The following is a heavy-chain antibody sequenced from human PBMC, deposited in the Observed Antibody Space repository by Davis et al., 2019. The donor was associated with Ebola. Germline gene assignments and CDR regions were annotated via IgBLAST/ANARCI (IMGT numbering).Heavy chain of an antibody. Sequence: AASVTVSCKASGYTFTSYGFSWVRQAPGQGLEWMGWISAYNGNTNHAQKLQGRVTMTTDTSTSTAYMELRSLRSDDTAVSYCARDTILEWLLISDYYGMGVWGKGTTVTVSS. CDR1: GYTFTSYG. D-gene: IGHD3-3*01. CDR3: ARDTILEWLLISDYYGMGV. J-gene: IGHJ6*04. V-gene: IGHV1-18*01. CDR2: ISAYNGNT.